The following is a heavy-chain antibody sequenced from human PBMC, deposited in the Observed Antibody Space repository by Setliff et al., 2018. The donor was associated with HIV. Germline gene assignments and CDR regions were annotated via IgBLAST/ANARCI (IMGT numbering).Heavy chain of an antibody. CDR2: INHSGST. CDR3: ALTGHRLLRGYMDV. D-gene: IGHD2-15*01. CDR1: GGSFSGYY. V-gene: IGHV4-34*01. Sequence: SETLSLTCAVYGGSFSGYYWSWIRQPPGKGLEWIGEINHSGSTNYNPSLKSRVTMSLDTSKKHFSLKLKSVTAADTAVYYCALTGHRLLRGYMDVWGKGTTVTVSS. J-gene: IGHJ6*03.